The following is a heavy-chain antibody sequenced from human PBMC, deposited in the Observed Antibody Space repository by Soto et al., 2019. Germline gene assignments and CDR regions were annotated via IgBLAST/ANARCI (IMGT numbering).Heavy chain of an antibody. CDR3: ARGFASTVTYDFDY. CDR1: GYTFTSYD. CDR2: MNPNSGNT. J-gene: IGHJ4*02. Sequence: QVQLVQSGAGVKKPGASVKVSCKASGYTFTSYDINWVRQATGQGLEWIGWMNPNSGNTGYAQKFQGRVTMTRNTSISTAYMELSRLRSEDTAGYYCARGFASTVTYDFDYWGQGTLVTVSS. V-gene: IGHV1-8*01. D-gene: IGHD4-17*01.